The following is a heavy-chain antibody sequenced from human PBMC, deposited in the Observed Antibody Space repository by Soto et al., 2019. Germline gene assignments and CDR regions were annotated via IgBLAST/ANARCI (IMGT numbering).Heavy chain of an antibody. CDR2: IYYSGST. Sequence: QVQLQESGPGLVKPSQTLSLTCTVSGGSISSGDYYWSWIRQPPGKGLEWIGYIYYSGSTYYNPSLKSRVTISVDTSKNQFSRKLCSVTAADTAVYYCARKSYGYRVWFDPWGQGTLVTVSS. D-gene: IGHD6-25*01. CDR1: GGSISSGDYY. CDR3: ARKSYGYRVWFDP. J-gene: IGHJ5*02. V-gene: IGHV4-30-4*01.